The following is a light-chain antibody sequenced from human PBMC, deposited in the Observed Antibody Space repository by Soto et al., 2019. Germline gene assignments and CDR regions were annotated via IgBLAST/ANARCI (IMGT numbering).Light chain of an antibody. V-gene: IGKV1-39*01. J-gene: IGKJ5*01. CDR3: QQTSSTPVT. CDR2: AAS. Sequence: DIQMTQSPSSLSASVGNRGTITCRESQSIRTYLKWYQQKLGKAPKFXIYAASSLQSGVPSTCSGSGSGTIFTLTISSLQPEDFATSDCQQTSSTPVTFGQGTRLEIK. CDR1: QSIRTY.